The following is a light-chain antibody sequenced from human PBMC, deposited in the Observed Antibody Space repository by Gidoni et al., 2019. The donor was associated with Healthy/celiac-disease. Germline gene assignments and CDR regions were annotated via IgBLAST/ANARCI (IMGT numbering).Light chain of an antibody. Sequence: DIQMTQSPSTLSASVGDRGTITCRASQSISSWLAWYQQKPGKAPKLLIYKASSLESGVPARFSGSGSGTEFTLTSSSLQPDDFATYYCQQYNSYPLTFGGGTKVEIK. J-gene: IGKJ4*01. V-gene: IGKV1-5*03. CDR2: KAS. CDR1: QSISSW. CDR3: QQYNSYPLT.